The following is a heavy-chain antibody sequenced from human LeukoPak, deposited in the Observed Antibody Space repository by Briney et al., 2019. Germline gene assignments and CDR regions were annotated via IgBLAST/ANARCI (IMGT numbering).Heavy chain of an antibody. D-gene: IGHD1-26*01. CDR3: AKDRSIGTYYTFDH. V-gene: IGHV3-23*01. J-gene: IGHJ4*02. CDR2: ISASAAMT. CDR1: GFTFNNYV. Sequence: GGSLRLSCEASGFTFNNYVMTWVRQAPGKGLEWVSSISASAAMTYYADSVKGRFTVSRDNSNNRLYLQMSGLTAADTAVYCCAKDRSIGTYYTFDHWGQGTLVTVSS.